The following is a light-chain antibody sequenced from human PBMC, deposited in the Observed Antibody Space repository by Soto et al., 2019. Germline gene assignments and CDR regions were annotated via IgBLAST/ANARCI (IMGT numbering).Light chain of an antibody. J-gene: IGLJ2*01. CDR3: SSYTSKSSLI. CDR2: EVR. Sequence: QSALTQPASVSGSPGQSITISCAGTMRDVGAYNLVSWYQQHPGRAPQLIIYEVRNRPSGISFRFSGSKSGNTASLTISGLQAEDEADYYCSSYTSKSSLIFGGGTKVPS. CDR1: MRDVGAYNL. V-gene: IGLV2-14*01.